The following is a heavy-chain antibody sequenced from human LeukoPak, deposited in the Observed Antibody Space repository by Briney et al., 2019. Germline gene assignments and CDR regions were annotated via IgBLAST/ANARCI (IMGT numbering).Heavy chain of an antibody. J-gene: IGHJ4*02. Sequence: GASVKVSCKASGGTFSSYAISWVRQAPGQGLEWMGGIIPIFGTANYAQKFQGRVTITTDESTSTAYMELRSLRSDDTAVYYCATSPTIAPAGTGDYWGQGTLVTVSS. CDR1: GGTFSSYA. V-gene: IGHV1-69*05. D-gene: IGHD6-13*01. CDR3: ATSPTIAPAGTGDY. CDR2: IIPIFGTA.